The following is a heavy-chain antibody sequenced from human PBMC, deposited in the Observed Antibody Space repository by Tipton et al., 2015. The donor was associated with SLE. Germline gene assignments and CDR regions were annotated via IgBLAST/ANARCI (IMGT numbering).Heavy chain of an antibody. V-gene: IGHV1-8*01. CDR3: AASSPFTR. CDR2: MNPNSGNT. Sequence: QVQLVQSGDEVKKPGTPVTVSCKASGYTFTRYDMNWVRQATGQGLEWMGWMNPNSGNTGYAQKFQGRVTMTRNTSISTAYMELSSLRSEYTAVCSWAASSPFTRWGQGT. D-gene: IGHD3-16*01. J-gene: IGHJ4*02. CDR1: GYTFTRYD.